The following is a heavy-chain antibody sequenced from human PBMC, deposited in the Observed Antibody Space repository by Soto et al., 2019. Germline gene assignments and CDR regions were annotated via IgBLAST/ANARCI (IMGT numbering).Heavy chain of an antibody. Sequence: EVHLVESGGGLVQPGGSLRVSCAASGFTFSNYAMNWVRQAPGKGLEWVSYISIGSGTIFYADSVKGRFTISRDDAKNSLYLQMNTLRDEDTAGDYCVIDDRWAFDFGGQWTMVTVTS. CDR3: VIDDRWAFDF. CDR2: ISIGSGTI. V-gene: IGHV3-48*02. CDR1: GFTFSNYA. D-gene: IGHD3-22*01. J-gene: IGHJ3*01.